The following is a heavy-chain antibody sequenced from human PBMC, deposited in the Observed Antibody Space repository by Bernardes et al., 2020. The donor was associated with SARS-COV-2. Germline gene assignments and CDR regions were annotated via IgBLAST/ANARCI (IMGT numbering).Heavy chain of an antibody. V-gene: IGHV4-34*01. CDR2: INHSGST. CDR1: GGSLSGYD. D-gene: IGHD3-22*01. Sequence: SETLSLTCAVYGGSLSGYDWSWIRQPPGKGLEWIGEINHSGSTNYNPSLKSRVTISIDTSKNQFSLKLRSVTAADTAVYYCARGSTHITVILVAIFPYWYFDLWGRGTLVSVSS. J-gene: IGHJ2*01. CDR3: ARGSTHITVILVAIFPYWYFDL.